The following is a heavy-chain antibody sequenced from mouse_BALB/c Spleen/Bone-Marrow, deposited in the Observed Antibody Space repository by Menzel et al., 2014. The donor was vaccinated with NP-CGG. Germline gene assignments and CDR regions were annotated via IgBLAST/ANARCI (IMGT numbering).Heavy chain of an antibody. CDR3: ARDDYDDYYAMDY. J-gene: IGHJ4*01. D-gene: IGHD2-4*01. V-gene: IGHV14-3*02. Sequence: EVQLQESGAELVKPGASVKLSCTASGFNIKDTYMYWVKQRPEQGLEWIGRIDPANGNTKYDPKFQDKATITTDTSSNTAYLQLSSLTSEDTAVYYCARDDYDDYYAMDYWGQGTSVTVSS. CDR1: GFNIKDTY. CDR2: IDPANGNT.